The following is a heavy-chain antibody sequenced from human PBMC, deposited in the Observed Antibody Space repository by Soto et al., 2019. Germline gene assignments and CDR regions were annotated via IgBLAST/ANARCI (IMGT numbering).Heavy chain of an antibody. V-gene: IGHV1-3*04. Sequence: QVRLVQSGPEVKQPGASVRISCQASGYSFTHFEMHWVRQAPGQRLEWMGWINTGNGDTKYSQKFQGRVTFTRDTSASTAYLGLDGLTSDDTSFYFCARGLTRLDYWGQGTLVTVSS. CDR2: INTGNGDT. CDR3: ARGLTRLDY. D-gene: IGHD7-27*01. CDR1: GYSFTHFE. J-gene: IGHJ4*02.